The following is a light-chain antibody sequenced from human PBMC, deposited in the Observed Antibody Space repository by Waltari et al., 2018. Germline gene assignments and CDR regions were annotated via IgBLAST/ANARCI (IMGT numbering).Light chain of an antibody. CDR1: QSVLYSPNNKNY. J-gene: IGKJ4*01. CDR2: WAS. CDR3: QQYYSFPLT. Sequence: DIVMTQSPDSLAVSLGERATINCKSSQSVLYSPNNKNYLAWFQQKPGQPPKLLIYWASTRESGVPDRFSGSGSVTDFTLTISSLQAEDVAIYYCQQYYSFPLTFGGGTKVEIK. V-gene: IGKV4-1*01.